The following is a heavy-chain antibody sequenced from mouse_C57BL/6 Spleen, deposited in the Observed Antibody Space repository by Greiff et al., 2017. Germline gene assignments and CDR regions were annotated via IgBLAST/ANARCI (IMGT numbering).Heavy chain of an antibody. J-gene: IGHJ4*01. D-gene: IGHD2-1*01. CDR1: GFTFSDYG. CDR3: ASLKGNYFYAMDY. Sequence: EVKLVESGGGLVQPGGSLKLSCAASGFTFSDYGMAWVRQAPRKGPEWVAFISNLAYSIYYADTVTGRFTLSRENAKNTLYLEMSSLRSEDTAMYYCASLKGNYFYAMDYWGQGTSVTVSS. CDR2: ISNLAYSI. V-gene: IGHV5-15*01.